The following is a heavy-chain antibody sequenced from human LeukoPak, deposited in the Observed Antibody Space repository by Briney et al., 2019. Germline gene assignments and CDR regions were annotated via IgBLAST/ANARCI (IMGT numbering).Heavy chain of an antibody. Sequence: GGSLRLSCAASGFTFSDHYMNWVRQAPGKGLEWVSYIGPSGSDINYADSMKGRFTISRDNAKNSLFLQMNSLRVEDTAVYYCARMARLLDSWGRGALVTVSS. J-gene: IGHJ4*02. CDR3: ARMARLLDS. V-gene: IGHV3-11*01. CDR2: IGPSGSDI. CDR1: GFTFSDHY. D-gene: IGHD5-24*01.